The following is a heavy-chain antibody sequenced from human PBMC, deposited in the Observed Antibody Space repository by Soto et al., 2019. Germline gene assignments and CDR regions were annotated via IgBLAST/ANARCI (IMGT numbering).Heavy chain of an antibody. V-gene: IGHV4-31*03. CDR1: GGSISSGGYY. CDR3: ARTHNNDYGGNFDY. D-gene: IGHD4-17*01. Sequence: PSETLSLTCTVSGGSISSGGYYWSWIRQHPGKGLGWIGYIYYSGSTYYNPSLTSRVTISVDTSKNQFSLKLSSVTAADTAVYYCARTHNNDYGGNFDYWGQGTLVTVSS. J-gene: IGHJ4*02. CDR2: IYYSGST.